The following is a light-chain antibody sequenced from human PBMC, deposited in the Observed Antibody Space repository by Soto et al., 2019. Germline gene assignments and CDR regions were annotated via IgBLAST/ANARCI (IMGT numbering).Light chain of an antibody. CDR3: AAWDDSLNGRL. J-gene: IGLJ3*02. CDR1: SSNIGSKS. V-gene: IGLV1-44*01. Sequence: QPVLTQPPSASGTPGQRVTISCSGSSSNIGSKSVNWFQQLPGTAPKLLIHTNNQRPSGVPDRFSGSKSGTSASLAISGLQSEDEADYYCAAWDDSLNGRLFGGGTKLTVL. CDR2: TNN.